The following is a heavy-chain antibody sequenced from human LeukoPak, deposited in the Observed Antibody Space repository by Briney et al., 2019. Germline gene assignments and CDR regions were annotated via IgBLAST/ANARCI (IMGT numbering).Heavy chain of an antibody. CDR1: GFTFRSYA. CDR3: AKAVTSDYHSLYYNYYMDV. V-gene: IGHV3-30*18. D-gene: IGHD3-10*01. CDR2: ISYDGSNK. J-gene: IGHJ6*03. Sequence: QPGRSLRLSRAASGFTFRSYAMHWVRQAPGKGLEWVAVISYDGSNKYFGDSVKGRFTISRDNSKNTLYLQMDSLRAEDTAIYYCAKAVTSDYHSLYYNYYMDVWGKGTTVTVSS.